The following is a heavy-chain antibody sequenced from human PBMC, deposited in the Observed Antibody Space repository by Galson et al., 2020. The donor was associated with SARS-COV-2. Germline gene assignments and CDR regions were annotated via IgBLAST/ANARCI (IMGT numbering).Heavy chain of an antibody. CDR1: GFSLTTSGMC. J-gene: IGHJ4*02. V-gene: IGHV2-70*11. CDR3: ARIDSSGCRCSY. CDR2: TDWDGDT. D-gene: IGHD6-19*01. Sequence: ESGPTLVKPTQTLTLTCTFSGFSLTTSGMCVNWIRQPPGKALEWLARTDWDGDTYYSTSLKTRLTISKDTSKNQVVLTMTNMDPVDTATYYCARIDSSGCRCSYWGQGTLVTVSS.